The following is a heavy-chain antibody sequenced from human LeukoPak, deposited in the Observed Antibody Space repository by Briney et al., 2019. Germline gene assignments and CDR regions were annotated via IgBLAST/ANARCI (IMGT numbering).Heavy chain of an antibody. J-gene: IGHJ1*01. CDR3: ARGPIYFQH. CDR1: GYSISLNYY. V-gene: IGHV4-38-2*02. CDR2: FYHSGTT. Sequence: PSETLSLTCTVSGYSISLNYYWGWIRQSPGKGLEWIGNFYHSGTTYYNPSLKSRVTISVNTSKNQFSLKLSSVTAADTAVYYCARGPIYFQHWGQGTLVTVSS.